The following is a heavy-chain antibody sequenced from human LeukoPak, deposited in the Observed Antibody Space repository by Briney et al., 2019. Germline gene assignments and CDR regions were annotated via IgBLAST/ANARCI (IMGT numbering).Heavy chain of an antibody. Sequence: GGSLRLSCAASGFTFSSFPIHWVRQAPGKGLEWVALISYDVSNKYYADSVKGRFTISRDNSKNTLYLQMSSLRAEDTAVYYCARGYSHGSAAFDYWGQGTLVTVSS. J-gene: IGHJ4*02. CDR1: GFTFSSFP. CDR2: ISYDVSNK. V-gene: IGHV3-30*03. CDR3: ARGYSHGSAAFDY. D-gene: IGHD5-18*01.